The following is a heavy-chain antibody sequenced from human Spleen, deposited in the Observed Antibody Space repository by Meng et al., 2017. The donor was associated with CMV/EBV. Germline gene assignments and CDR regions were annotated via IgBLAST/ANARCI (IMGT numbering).Heavy chain of an antibody. CDR1: GFTFSSYD. CDR2: IVTAGDT. V-gene: IGHV3-13*01. D-gene: IGHD6-13*01. J-gene: IGHJ6*02. Sequence: GGSLRLSCAASGFTFSSYDMHWVRQATGKGLEWVSAIVTAGDTYYPGSVKGRFTISRENAKNSLYLQMNSLRAGDTAVYYCARGQQQLSQGAYGMDVWGQGTTVTVSS. CDR3: ARGQQQLSQGAYGMDV.